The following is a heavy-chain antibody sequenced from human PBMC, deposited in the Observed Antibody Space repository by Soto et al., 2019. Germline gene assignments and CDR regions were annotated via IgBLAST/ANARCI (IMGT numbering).Heavy chain of an antibody. CDR3: AGAVEDFWSGVHSYYRDV. J-gene: IGHJ6*03. CDR1: GVSSSSSSYY. CDR2: IHHSGST. Sequence: QLQLQESGPGLVKPSETLSLTCSVSGVSSSSSSYYWSGIRQPPGKGLEWIGSIHHSGSTYYNPSLKIRVTLSGDTSTQQFSLKLSFVTAADPAVYYCAGAVEDFWSGVHSYYRDVWGKGPTVTVSS. D-gene: IGHD3-3*01. V-gene: IGHV4-39*01.